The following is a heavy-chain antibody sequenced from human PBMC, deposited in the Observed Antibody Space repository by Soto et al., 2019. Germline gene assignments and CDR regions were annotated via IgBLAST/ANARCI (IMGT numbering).Heavy chain of an antibody. D-gene: IGHD2-15*01. CDR1: GFTFRNYK. J-gene: IGHJ4*02. CDR3: AKGRSCCDFDY. V-gene: IGHV3-23*01. CDR2: VTNSGSGT. Sequence: GGSLRLSCEASGFTFRNYKMNWVRQAPGKGLDWVSTVTNSGSGTSYADPVKGRFTISRDNSKSTLYLQMNSLRADDTAIYYCAKGRSCCDFDYWGQGTLVTVSS.